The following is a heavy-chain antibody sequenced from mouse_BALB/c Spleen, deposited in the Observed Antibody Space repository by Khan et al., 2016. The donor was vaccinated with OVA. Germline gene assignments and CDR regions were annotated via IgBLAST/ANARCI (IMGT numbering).Heavy chain of an antibody. CDR3: VNNGSSSAWFTY. CDR2: INPTTDYT. Sequence: QVQLKQSGAELAKPGASVKMSCKASGYTFTSYWMHWVKQRPGQGLEWIGYINPTTDYTEYNQIFKDKATLTADKSSSTAYMQLSSLTSEDSAVYCCVNNGSSSAWFTYWGQGTLVTVSA. D-gene: IGHD1-1*01. J-gene: IGHJ3*01. CDR1: GYTFTSYW. V-gene: IGHV1-7*01.